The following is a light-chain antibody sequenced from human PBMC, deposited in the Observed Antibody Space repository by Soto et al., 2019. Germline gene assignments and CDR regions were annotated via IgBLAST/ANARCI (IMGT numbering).Light chain of an antibody. V-gene: IGKV3-20*01. CDR3: QHYGSSPTWT. J-gene: IGKJ1*01. CDR2: GAS. Sequence: EIVLTQSPGTLSLSPGERATLSCRASQSVSSTYLAWYQQKPGQAPRLLIYGASIRAIGIPDRFSGSGSGTDFTLTVSRLEPEDFAVYYCQHYGSSPTWTFGQGTKVEFK. CDR1: QSVSSTY.